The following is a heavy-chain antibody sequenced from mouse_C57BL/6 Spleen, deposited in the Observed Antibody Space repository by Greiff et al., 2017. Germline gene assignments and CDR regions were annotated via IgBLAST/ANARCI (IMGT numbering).Heavy chain of an antibody. V-gene: IGHV1-15*01. CDR2: IDPETGGT. Sequence: VQLQQSGAELVRPGASVTLSCKASGYTFTDYEMHWVKQTPVHGLEWIGAIDPETGGTSYNQKLKGKDILSTDKSSSTAYMELRSLTSEDSAVYYCTTGGYYYGSRNYFDVWGTGTPVTVSS. D-gene: IGHD1-1*01. J-gene: IGHJ1*03. CDR3: TTGGYYYGSRNYFDV. CDR1: GYTFTDYE.